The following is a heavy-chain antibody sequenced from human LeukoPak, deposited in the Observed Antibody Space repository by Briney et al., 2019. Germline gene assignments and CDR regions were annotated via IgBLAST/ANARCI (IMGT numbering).Heavy chain of an antibody. CDR2: IYYSGST. V-gene: IGHV4-39*01. CDR3: ARVDYYDSGGQSPLFDY. Sequence: NPSETLSLTCTVSGGSISSSSYYWGWIRQPPGKGLEWIGSIYYSGSTYYNPSLKSRVTISVDTSKNQFSLKLSSVTAADTAVYYCARVDYYDSGGQSPLFDYWGQGTLVTVSS. J-gene: IGHJ4*02. CDR1: GGSISSSSYY. D-gene: IGHD3-22*01.